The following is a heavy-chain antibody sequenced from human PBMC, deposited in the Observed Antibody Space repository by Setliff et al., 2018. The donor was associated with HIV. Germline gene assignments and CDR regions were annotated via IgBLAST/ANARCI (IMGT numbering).Heavy chain of an antibody. CDR3: ARGGLGFLDWCLPDS. V-gene: IGHV1-18*04. D-gene: IGHD2-21*02. Sequence: ASVKVSCKASGYDFSSYSMMWVRQTPGQGLEWLGWISGLTGEVRLAKEFQGRVTLTTSAYTAYMELESLRSEDRGVYYCARGGLGFLDWCLPDSWGQGTLVTVSS. J-gene: IGHJ4*02. CDR2: ISGLTGEV. CDR1: GYDFSSYS.